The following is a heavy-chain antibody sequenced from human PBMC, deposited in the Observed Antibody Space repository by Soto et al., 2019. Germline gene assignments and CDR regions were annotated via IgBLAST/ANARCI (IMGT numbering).Heavy chain of an antibody. J-gene: IGHJ4*02. CDR2: IYYSGST. CDR3: ARGYDYDSGGYLFDY. Sequence: SEPLSLTCSVSGGSVSSNIYYWTWIRQHPGKGPEWIGHIYYSGSTYYNPSLKSRVTLSLDMSKNQFSLKLTSVSAADTAVYYCARGYDYDSGGYLFDYWGEGTLVTVS. V-gene: IGHV4-31*03. D-gene: IGHD3-22*01. CDR1: GGSVSSNIYY.